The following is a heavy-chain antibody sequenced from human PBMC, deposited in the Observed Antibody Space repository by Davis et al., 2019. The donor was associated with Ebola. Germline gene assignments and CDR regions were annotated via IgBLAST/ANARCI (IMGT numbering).Heavy chain of an antibody. CDR3: VKGSITMTVVVYFDL. Sequence: ETLSLTCTVSGGSISSSNYYWGWVRQAPGKGLEWVSAISGSGGSTYYADSVKGRFIISRDNSKNTLYLQMSSLRIEDTAVYYCVKGSITMTVVVYFDLWGQGTLVTVSS. V-gene: IGHV3-23*01. CDR1: GGSISSSNYY. CDR2: ISGSGGST. D-gene: IGHD3-22*01. J-gene: IGHJ4*02.